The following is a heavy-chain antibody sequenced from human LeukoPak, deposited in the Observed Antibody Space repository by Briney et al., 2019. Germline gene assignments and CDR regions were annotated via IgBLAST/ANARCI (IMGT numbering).Heavy chain of an antibody. D-gene: IGHD1-26*01. CDR2: ICWSSGII. J-gene: IGHJ4*02. CDR1: GFTFDDYD. V-gene: IGHV3-9*01. Sequence: GRSLRLSCAASGFTFDDYDMHWVRQAPGKGLEWVSGICWSSGIIGYADPVKGRFTHSRNNANNSLYLQMNRLRAEVTALYYCARELTTFDYWGQGTLVTVSS. CDR3: ARELTTFDY.